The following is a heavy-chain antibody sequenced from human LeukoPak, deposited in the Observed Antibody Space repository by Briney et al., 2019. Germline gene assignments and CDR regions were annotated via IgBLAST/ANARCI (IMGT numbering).Heavy chain of an antibody. J-gene: IGHJ4*02. CDR3: AKDYCTGTNCYGDY. CDR1: GFTFSNYA. Sequence: GGSLRLSCAASGFTFSNYAMTWVRQAPGKGLEWVSAVSAGGGDTYYEDSVKGRFTISRDNSKSTLYLQMNSLRAEDTAVYYCAKDYCTGTNCYGDYWGQGTLVTVSS. CDR2: VSAGGGDT. V-gene: IGHV3-23*01. D-gene: IGHD2-2*01.